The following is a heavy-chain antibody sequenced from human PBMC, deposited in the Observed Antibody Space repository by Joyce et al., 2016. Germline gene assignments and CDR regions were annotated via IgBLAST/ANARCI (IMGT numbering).Heavy chain of an antibody. J-gene: IGHJ4*02. CDR3: AKSSGSGSTYYFDF. CDR1: GFTFSSYA. Sequence: EVQLLESGVGLVQPGGSPRLSCAASGFTFSSYAMNWGRQTPGKGLEWVSAMSATGGSTCYADSVKGRFTISRDSSKNTLYLQMNSLRAEDTAVYYCAKSSGSGSTYYFDFWGQGTLVTVSS. V-gene: IGHV3-23*01. CDR2: MSATGGST. D-gene: IGHD3-10*01.